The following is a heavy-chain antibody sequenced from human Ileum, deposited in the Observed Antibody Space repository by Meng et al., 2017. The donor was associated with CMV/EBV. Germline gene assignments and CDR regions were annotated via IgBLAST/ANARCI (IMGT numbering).Heavy chain of an antibody. CDR1: GFTFRRSW. V-gene: IGHV3-7*01. CDR2: INDDGTWS. J-gene: IGHJ6*02. CDR3: ARDRLGDFVVVPGAKSFQYYYYNGLDV. D-gene: IGHD2-2*01. Sequence: GESLKISCAASGFTFRRSWMSWVRQAPGKGLEWVANINDDGTWSQYVDSVKGRFTISRDNAKNSVYLQMNSLRVEDTAEYYCARDRLGDFVVVPGAKSFQYYYYNGLDVWGQGTTVTVSS.